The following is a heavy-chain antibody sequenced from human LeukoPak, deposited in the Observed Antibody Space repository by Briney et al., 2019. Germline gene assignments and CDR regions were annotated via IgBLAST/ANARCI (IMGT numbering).Heavy chain of an antibody. CDR1: GFTFSSYR. V-gene: IGHV3-7*01. J-gene: IGHJ4*02. CDR3: ARRSLRYFDWLLLTSGFDY. D-gene: IGHD3-9*01. Sequence: GGSLRLSCAASGFTFSSYRMSSVRQALARGLWWVANIKQDGSEKYYVDSVKGRFTISRDNAQNSLYLQMNSLRAEGTAVYYCARRSLRYFDWLLLTSGFDYWGQGTLVTVSS. CDR2: IKQDGSEK.